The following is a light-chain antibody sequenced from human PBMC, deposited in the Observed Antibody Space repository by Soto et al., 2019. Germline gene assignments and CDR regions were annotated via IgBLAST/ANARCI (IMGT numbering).Light chain of an antibody. V-gene: IGKV1-9*01. CDR3: QQPKTYPLT. Sequence: DIQLTQSPSFLSASVGDRVTITCRASQGMNNYLAWYQQKAGKAPKVLIFPASTLQSGVPSRFSGSGSGTEFTLTISSLQPEDFATYYCQQPKTYPLTFGGGTKVDIK. CDR2: PAS. J-gene: IGKJ4*01. CDR1: QGMNNY.